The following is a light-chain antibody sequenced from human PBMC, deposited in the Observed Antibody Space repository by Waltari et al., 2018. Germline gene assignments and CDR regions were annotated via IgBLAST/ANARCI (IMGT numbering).Light chain of an antibody. CDR2: GKN. CDR3: NSRDTIGDHVV. J-gene: IGLJ2*01. Sequence: TVRITCQGDSLSTYYASWYQQKPGQAPVLVFYGKNNRPSGIPDRFSDSSSGNTASLIITGTQAEDEAVYYCNSRDTIGDHVVFGGGTKLTVL. CDR1: SLSTYY. V-gene: IGLV3-19*01.